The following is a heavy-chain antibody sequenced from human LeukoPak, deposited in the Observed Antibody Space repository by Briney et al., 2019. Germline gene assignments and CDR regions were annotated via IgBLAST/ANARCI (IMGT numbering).Heavy chain of an antibody. J-gene: IGHJ6*03. CDR1: GGSISSGSYY. Sequence: PSETLSLTCTVSGGSISSGSYYWSWIRQPAGKGLEWIGRIYTSGSTNYNPSLKSRVTISVDTSKNQFSLKLSSVTAADTAVYYCARDLTVGFGRGYYCYYMDVWGKGTTVTVSS. CDR2: IYTSGST. D-gene: IGHD3-10*01. V-gene: IGHV4-61*02. CDR3: ARDLTVGFGRGYYCYYMDV.